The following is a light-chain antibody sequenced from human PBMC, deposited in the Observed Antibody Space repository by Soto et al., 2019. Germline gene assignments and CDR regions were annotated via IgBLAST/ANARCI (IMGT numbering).Light chain of an antibody. V-gene: IGKV1-39*01. CDR2: AAS. Sequence: EIQMTQSPPSLSTSVGDRVTLTCRASQRITTYLNWYQQKPGKVPRLLIYAASGLQSGVPPRFSGSGSGTDFTLTISSLQPEDSATYYCHQSYSTPHTFGQGTKLEIK. CDR1: QRITTY. J-gene: IGKJ2*01. CDR3: HQSYSTPHT.